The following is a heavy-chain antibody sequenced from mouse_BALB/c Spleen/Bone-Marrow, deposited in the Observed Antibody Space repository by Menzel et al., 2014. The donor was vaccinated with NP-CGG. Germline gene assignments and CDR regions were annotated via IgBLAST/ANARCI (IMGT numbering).Heavy chain of an antibody. CDR1: GYTFSNYW. J-gene: IGHJ1*01. Sequence: VVESGAELMKPGASVKISCMATGYTFSNYWIEWVKQRPGHGLEWIGEILPGSGSTDYNENFKGKATFTADTSSNTAFMQLSSLTSADSAVYCCARVIYWYLDVWGAGTTGTVSS. CDR3: ARVIYWYLDV. V-gene: IGHV1-9*01. CDR2: ILPGSGST.